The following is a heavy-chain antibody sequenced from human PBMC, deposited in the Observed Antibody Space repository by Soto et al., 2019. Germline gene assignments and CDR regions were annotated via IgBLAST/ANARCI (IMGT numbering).Heavy chain of an antibody. V-gene: IGHV4-59*01. CDR3: ARDHRWDYYGMDV. CDR1: GGSISSYY. D-gene: IGHD1-26*01. CDR2: IYYSGST. J-gene: IGHJ6*02. Sequence: PSETLSLTCTVSGGSISSYYWSWIRQPPGKGLEWIGYIYYSGSTNYNPSLKSRVTISVDTSKNQFSLKLSSVTAADTAVYYCARDHRWDYYGMDVWGQGTTVTVS.